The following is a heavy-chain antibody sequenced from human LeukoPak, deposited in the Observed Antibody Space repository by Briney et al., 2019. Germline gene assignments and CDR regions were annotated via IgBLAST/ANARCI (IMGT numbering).Heavy chain of an antibody. CDR1: GFTFSSYG. V-gene: IGHV3-30*12. D-gene: IGHD3-16*01. Sequence: PGGSLRLSCAASGFTFSSYGMHWVRQAPGEGLEWVAVISYDGSNKYYADSVKGRFTISRDNSKNTLYLQMSSLGAEDTAVYFCAKDDAWGRYQDWGQGTLVTVSS. J-gene: IGHJ1*01. CDR2: ISYDGSNK. CDR3: AKDDAWGRYQD.